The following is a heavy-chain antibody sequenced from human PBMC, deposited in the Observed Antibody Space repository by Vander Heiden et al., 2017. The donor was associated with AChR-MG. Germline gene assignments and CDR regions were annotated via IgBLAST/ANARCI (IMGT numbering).Heavy chain of an antibody. CDR3: ALYSYGVQKYYFDY. CDR2: IDWDDDK. V-gene: IGHV2-70*04. J-gene: IGHJ4*02. Sequence: QVTLKESGPALVKPTQTLTLTCTFSGFSLSTSGMRVSWIRQPPGKALEWLARIDWDDDKFYSTSLKTRLTISKDTSKNQVVLTMTNMDPVDTATYYCALYSYGVQKYYFDYWGQGTLVTVSS. CDR1: GFSLSTSGMR. D-gene: IGHD5-18*01.